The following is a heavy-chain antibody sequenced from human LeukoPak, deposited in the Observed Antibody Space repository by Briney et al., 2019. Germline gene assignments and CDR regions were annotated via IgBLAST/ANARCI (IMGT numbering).Heavy chain of an antibody. Sequence: PRGSLRDSSVHPRVRLITNYICWGRQAPGKGLEWVSDIYNSGTTKYADSVKGRFTIGRDNSKNTLYLQMKSLRSEDTAVYYSAGLLVDYWGQGTLVTVSS. J-gene: IGHJ4*02. CDR2: IYNSGTT. CDR1: RVRLITNY. CDR3: AGLLVDY. D-gene: IGHD2/OR15-2a*01. V-gene: IGHV3-53*05.